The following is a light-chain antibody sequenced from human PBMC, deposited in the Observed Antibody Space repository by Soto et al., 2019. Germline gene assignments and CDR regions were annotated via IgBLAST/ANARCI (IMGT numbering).Light chain of an antibody. V-gene: IGKV3-20*01. Sequence: DIILTQSPCTLSSYPGERATLSCRASQSVSSNYLAWYQQKPGQAPRLLIYSASSRATGISDRFSGSGSGTDFILTISRLEPEDFAVYYCQQYGSSSWTFGQGTKA. CDR1: QSVSSNY. CDR3: QQYGSSSWT. CDR2: SAS. J-gene: IGKJ1*01.